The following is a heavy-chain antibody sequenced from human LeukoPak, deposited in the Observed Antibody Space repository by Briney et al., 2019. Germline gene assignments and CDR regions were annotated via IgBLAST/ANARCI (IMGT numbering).Heavy chain of an antibody. V-gene: IGHV4-59*01. CDR2: IYYSGST. Sequence: SETLSLTCTVSGGSISSYYWSWIRQPPGKGLEWIGYIYYSGSTNYNPSLKSRVTISVDTSKNQFSLKLSSVTAADTAVYYCARGNPYCGGDCYYYWGQGTLVTVSS. CDR1: GGSISSYY. J-gene: IGHJ4*02. CDR3: ARGNPYCGGDCYYY. D-gene: IGHD2-21*02.